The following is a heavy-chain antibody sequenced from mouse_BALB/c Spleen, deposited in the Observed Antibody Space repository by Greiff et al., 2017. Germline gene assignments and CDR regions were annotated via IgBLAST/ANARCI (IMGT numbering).Heavy chain of an antibody. CDR1: GFSLTSYG. CDR2: IWAGGST. D-gene: IGHD2-14*01. CDR3: ARDGEVRYYYAMDY. J-gene: IGHJ4*01. V-gene: IGHV2-9*02. Sequence: VQLVESGPGLVAPSQSLSITCTVSGFSLTSYGVHWVRQPPGKGLEWLGVIWAGGSTNYNPALMSRLSISKDNSKSQVFLKMNSLQTDDTAMYYCARDGEVRYYYAMDYWGQGTSVTVSS.